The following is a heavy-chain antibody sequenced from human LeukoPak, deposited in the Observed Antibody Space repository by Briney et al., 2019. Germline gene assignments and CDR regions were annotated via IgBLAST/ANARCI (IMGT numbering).Heavy chain of an antibody. V-gene: IGHV4-31*03. Sequence: SETLSLTRTVSGDSISSGGHYWNWIRQRPGKGLEWIGYIFYTGSTYYNPSLKSRVAISVDTSKNQFSLKLSSVTAADTAVYYCARSPGIWNEYGRLEYWGHGALGTVSS. CDR1: GDSISSGGHY. CDR2: IFYTGST. CDR3: ARSPGIWNEYGRLEY. J-gene: IGHJ4*01. D-gene: IGHD1-1*01.